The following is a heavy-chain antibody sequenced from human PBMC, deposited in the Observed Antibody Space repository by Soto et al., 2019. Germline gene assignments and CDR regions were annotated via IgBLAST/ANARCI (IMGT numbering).Heavy chain of an antibody. V-gene: IGHV3-74*01. Sequence: EVQLVESGGGLVQPGGSLRLSCAASGFTFSSYWMHWVRQAPGKGLVWVSRINSDGSSTSYADSVKGRFTISRDNAKNPLYLQMNSLRAQDTALYYCVREDSLDPPSIAARAWFVPWVQETLLTVCS. CDR1: GFTFSSYW. J-gene: IGHJ5*02. D-gene: IGHD6-13*01. CDR3: VREDSLDPPSIAARAWFVP. CDR2: INSDGSST.